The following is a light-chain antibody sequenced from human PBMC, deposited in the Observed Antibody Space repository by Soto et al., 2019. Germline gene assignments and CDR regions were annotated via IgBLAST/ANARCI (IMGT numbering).Light chain of an antibody. CDR1: SSDAGGYNY. CDR2: DVS. V-gene: IGLV2-14*01. Sequence: QSVLTQPAPVSATPRQSITLSCPVTSSDAGGYNYASWSQQHPAKAPKLRSYDVSNRPSGASNRFSGSQSGNTASLTISALQAEDEADYYCNSYTSSSTYVFGTGTKVTVL. CDR3: NSYTSSSTYV. J-gene: IGLJ1*01.